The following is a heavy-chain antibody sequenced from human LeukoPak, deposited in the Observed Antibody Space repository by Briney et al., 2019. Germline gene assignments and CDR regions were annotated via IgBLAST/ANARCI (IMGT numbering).Heavy chain of an antibody. V-gene: IGHV1-24*01. J-gene: IGHJ4*02. CDR3: ATAFQVAATYDY. CDR2: FDPEDGET. CDR1: GYTLTELS. D-gene: IGHD2-15*01. Sequence: ASVKVSCKVSGYTLTELSMHWVRQAPGIGLEWMGGFDPEDGETIYAQKFQGRVTMTEDTSTDTAYMELSSLRSEDTAVYYCATAFQVAATYDYWGQGTLVTVSS.